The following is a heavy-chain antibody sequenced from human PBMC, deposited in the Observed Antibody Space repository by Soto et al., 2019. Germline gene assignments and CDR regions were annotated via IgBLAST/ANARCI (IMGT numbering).Heavy chain of an antibody. Sequence: PVGSLRLSCAASGFTFSDYYMSWIRQAPGKGLEWVSYISSSSSYTNYADSVKGRFTISRDNAKNSLYLQMNSLRAEDTAVYYCARANSSTYGMDVWGQGTTVTVSS. CDR3: ARANSSTYGMDV. D-gene: IGHD6-13*01. V-gene: IGHV3-11*06. CDR2: ISSSSSYT. CDR1: GFTFSDYY. J-gene: IGHJ6*02.